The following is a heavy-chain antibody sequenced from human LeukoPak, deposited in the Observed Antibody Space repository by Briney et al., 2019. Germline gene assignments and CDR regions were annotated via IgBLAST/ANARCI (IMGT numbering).Heavy chain of an antibody. Sequence: PGGSLRLSCAASGFTFSAFSMTWVRQAPGKGLEWVAVISYDGSSKYYADSVKGRFTISRDNSKNTPYLQMNTLTAEDTAVYYCAKDTGKYSYGYWSGFDIWGQGTMVTVSS. CDR3: AKDTGKYSYGYWSGFDI. J-gene: IGHJ3*02. V-gene: IGHV3-30*18. CDR2: ISYDGSSK. D-gene: IGHD5-18*01. CDR1: GFTFSAFS.